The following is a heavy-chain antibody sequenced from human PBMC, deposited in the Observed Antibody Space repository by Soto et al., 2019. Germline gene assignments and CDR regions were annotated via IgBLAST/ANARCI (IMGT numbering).Heavy chain of an antibody. CDR1: GYTFTSYG. CDR3: ARVLFDNYYDSSGNYYDPYYFDC. D-gene: IGHD3-22*01. V-gene: IGHV1-18*01. J-gene: IGHJ4*02. Sequence: ASVKVSCKASGYTFTSYGISWVRQAPGQGLEWMGWISAYNGNTNYAQKLQGRANMTTDTSTSTAYMELRSLRSDDTAVYYCARVLFDNYYDSSGNYYDPYYFDCWGQGTLVTVSS. CDR2: ISAYNGNT.